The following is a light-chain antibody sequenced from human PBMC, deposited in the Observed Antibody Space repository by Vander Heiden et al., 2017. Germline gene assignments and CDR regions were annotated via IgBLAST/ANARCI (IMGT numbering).Light chain of an antibody. CDR2: DDN. V-gene: IGLV3-21*02. J-gene: IGLJ2*01. CDR1: DIESKS. CDR3: QVGDGGSDLLVV. Sequence: SYVLTQPPSVSVAPGQTASIICGGRDIESKSVQWYQQRPGQAPLLVVYDDNDRPSGIPERFSGSNPGNTATLIITGVEAGDEGDDFCQVGDGGSDLLVVFGGGTKLTVL.